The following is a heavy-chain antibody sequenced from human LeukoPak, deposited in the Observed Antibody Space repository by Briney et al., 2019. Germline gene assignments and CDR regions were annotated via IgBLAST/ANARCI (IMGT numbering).Heavy chain of an antibody. CDR1: GFTFSSYW. V-gene: IGHV3-7*01. Sequence: SGGSLRLSCAASGFTFSSYWMSWVRQAPGKGLEWVANIKQDGSEKYYVDSVKGRFTISRDNAKNSLYLQMNSLRAEDTAVYYCARHLITMIRGAFDIWGQGTVVTVSS. D-gene: IGHD3-22*01. CDR3: ARHLITMIRGAFDI. CDR2: IKQDGSEK. J-gene: IGHJ3*02.